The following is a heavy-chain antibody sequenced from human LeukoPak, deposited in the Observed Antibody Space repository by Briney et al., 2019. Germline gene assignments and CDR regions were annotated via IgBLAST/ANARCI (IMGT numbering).Heavy chain of an antibody. CDR1: GGSFSGYY. CDR2: INHSGST. Sequence: SETLSLTCAVYGGSFSGYYWSWIRQPPGKGLEWIGEINHSGSTNYNPSLKSRVTISVDTSKNQFSLKLSSVTAADTAVYYCARSPTIDYWGQGTLVTVSS. J-gene: IGHJ4*02. CDR3: ARSPTIDY. V-gene: IGHV4-34*01.